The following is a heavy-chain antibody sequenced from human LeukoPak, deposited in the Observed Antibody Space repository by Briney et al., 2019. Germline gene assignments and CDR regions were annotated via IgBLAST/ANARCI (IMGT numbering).Heavy chain of an antibody. CDR1: GYTFTSYY. Sequence: PLASVKVSCKASGYTFTSYYMHWVRQAPGQGLEWMGWINTNTGNPTYAQGFTGRFVSSLDTSVSTAYLQISSLKAEDTAVYYCARPDYYGSGSYYNYWGQGTLVTVSS. D-gene: IGHD3-10*01. V-gene: IGHV7-4-1*02. CDR2: INTNTGNP. J-gene: IGHJ4*02. CDR3: ARPDYYGSGSYYNY.